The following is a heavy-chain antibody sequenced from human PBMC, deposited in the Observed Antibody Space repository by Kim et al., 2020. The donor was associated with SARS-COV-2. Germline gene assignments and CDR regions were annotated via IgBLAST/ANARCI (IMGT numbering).Heavy chain of an antibody. J-gene: IGHJ6*02. Sequence: SVKVSCKASGGTFSSYAISWVRQAPGQGLEWMGGIIPIFGTANYAQKFQGRVTITADESTSTAYMELSSLRSEDTAVYYCARGDCSSTSCIYYYGMDVWGQGTTVTVSS. CDR1: GGTFSSYA. CDR3: ARGDCSSTSCIYYYGMDV. D-gene: IGHD2-2*01. CDR2: IIPIFGTA. V-gene: IGHV1-69*13.